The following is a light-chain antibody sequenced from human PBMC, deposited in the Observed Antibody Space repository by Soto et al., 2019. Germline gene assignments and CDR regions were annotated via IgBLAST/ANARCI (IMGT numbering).Light chain of an antibody. CDR1: QSVSSY. CDR2: DAS. J-gene: IGKJ4*01. CDR3: QQRRNWPPLT. V-gene: IGKV3-11*01. Sequence: EIVLTQSPATLSLSPGERATLSCRASQSVSSYLAWYQQKPGQAPRLLIYDASNRATGIPARFSGSGSGTDFTLTISSLEPKDLAVFYCQQRRNWPPLTSGGGPKVEIK.